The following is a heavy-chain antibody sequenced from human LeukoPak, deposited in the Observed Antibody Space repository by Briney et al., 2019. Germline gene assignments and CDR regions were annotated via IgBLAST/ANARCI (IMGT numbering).Heavy chain of an antibody. V-gene: IGHV3-43D*03. CDR1: GFTFDDYA. Sequence: GGSLRLSCAASGFTFDDYAMHWVRQAPGKGLEWVSLISWDGGSTYFADSVKGRFTISRDNSKNTLYLQMNSLRAEDTAVYYCAKSATNYYGDYVDYWGQGTLVTVSS. CDR3: AKSATNYYGDYVDY. J-gene: IGHJ4*02. CDR2: ISWDGGST. D-gene: IGHD4-17*01.